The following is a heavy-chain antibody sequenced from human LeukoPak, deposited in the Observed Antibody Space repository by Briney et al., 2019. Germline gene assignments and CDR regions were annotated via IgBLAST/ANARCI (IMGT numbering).Heavy chain of an antibody. CDR3: AKDSGYSSKYWYFNL. V-gene: IGHV3-30*02. CDR1: GFTFSAYG. Sequence: GGSLRLSCAASGFTFSAYGMHWVRQAPGKSLEWVAFIRYDGSDTYYADSMKGRFSISRDNSKNTLYVQMSSLRAEDTAVYYCAKDSGYSSKYWYFNLWGRGTLVTVSS. CDR2: IRYDGSDT. D-gene: IGHD2-15*01. J-gene: IGHJ2*01.